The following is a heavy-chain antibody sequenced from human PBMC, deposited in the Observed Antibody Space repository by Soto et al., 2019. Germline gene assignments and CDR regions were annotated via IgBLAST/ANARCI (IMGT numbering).Heavy chain of an antibody. CDR1: GFTFSSYA. CDR2: ISSNGGST. CDR3: VEDGPQYYYDSSGYYRASAFDI. J-gene: IGHJ3*02. D-gene: IGHD3-22*01. Sequence: VGSLRLSCSASGFTFSSYAMHWVRQAPGKGLEYVSAISSNGGSTYYADSVKGRFTISRDNSKNTLYLQMSSLRAEDTAVYYCVEDGPQYYYDSSGYYRASAFDIWGQGTMVTVSS. V-gene: IGHV3-64D*06.